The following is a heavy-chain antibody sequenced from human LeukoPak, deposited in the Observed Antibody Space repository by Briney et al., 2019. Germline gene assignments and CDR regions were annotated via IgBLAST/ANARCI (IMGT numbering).Heavy chain of an antibody. D-gene: IGHD5-24*01. Sequence: PGGSLRLSCSASAFTFSNYVINWLRQAPGKGLEWVSTVSASGENSYHADSVKGRFSISRDNSKNTVSLQMNSLRAEDTAVYYCSKSGPGTMTFDAFDIWGQGTVVTVSS. J-gene: IGHJ3*02. V-gene: IGHV3-23*01. CDR3: SKSGPGTMTFDAFDI. CDR2: VSASGENS. CDR1: AFTFSNYV.